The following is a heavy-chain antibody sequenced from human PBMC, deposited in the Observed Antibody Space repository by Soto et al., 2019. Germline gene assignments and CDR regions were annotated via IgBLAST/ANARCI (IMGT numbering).Heavy chain of an antibody. CDR1: GGTFSSYG. CDR3: ARVSTMIVPPDY. V-gene: IGHV1-69*13. CDR2: IIPIFGTA. D-gene: IGHD3-22*01. Sequence: SVKVSCKASGGTFSSYGISWVRQAPGQGLEWMGGIIPIFGTANYAQKFQGRVTITADESTSTAYMELSSLRSEDTAVYYCARVSTMIVPPDYWGQGTLVTVSS. J-gene: IGHJ4*02.